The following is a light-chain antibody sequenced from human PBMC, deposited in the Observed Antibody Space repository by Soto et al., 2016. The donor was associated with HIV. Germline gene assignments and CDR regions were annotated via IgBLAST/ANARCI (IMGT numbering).Light chain of an antibody. Sequence: SYELTQPPSVSVAPGKTARITCGGNNIGSQSVRWYQQRPGQAPVVVLNDDDGRPSGIPERFSGSNSGNTAALTISRVEAGDEADYYCQVWDRSSDHVLFGGGTKLTVL. J-gene: IGLJ2*01. V-gene: IGLV3-21*03. CDR2: DDD. CDR1: NIGSQS. CDR3: QVWDRSSDHVL.